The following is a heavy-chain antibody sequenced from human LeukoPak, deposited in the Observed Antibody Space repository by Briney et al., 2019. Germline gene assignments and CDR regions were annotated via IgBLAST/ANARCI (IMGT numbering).Heavy chain of an antibody. D-gene: IGHD5-24*01. V-gene: IGHV1-69*13. CDR3: ARAGRRDGYNYWYFDL. J-gene: IGHJ2*01. Sequence: ASVKVSCKASGYSFTAFYIHWVRQAPGQGLEWMGGIIPIFGTANYAQKFQGRVTITADESTSTAYMELSSLRSEDTAVYYCARAGRRDGYNYWYFDLWGRGTLVTVSS. CDR2: IIPIFGTA. CDR1: GYSFTAFY.